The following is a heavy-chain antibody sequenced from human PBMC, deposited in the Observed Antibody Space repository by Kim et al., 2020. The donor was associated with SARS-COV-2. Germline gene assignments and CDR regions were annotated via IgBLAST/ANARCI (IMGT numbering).Heavy chain of an antibody. CDR3: ARDTTALTADNFYGLDV. CDR2: ISGSSTYT. J-gene: IGHJ6*02. V-gene: IGHV3-11*05. Sequence: GGSLRLSCAASGFTFSDYYMTWIRQAPGKGLEWVSYISGSSTYTNNADSVKGRFTISRDNAKNSLYLQMNSLTAEDTAVYYCARDTTALTADNFYGLDVWGQGTTVTVSS. D-gene: IGHD7-27*01. CDR1: GFTFSDYY.